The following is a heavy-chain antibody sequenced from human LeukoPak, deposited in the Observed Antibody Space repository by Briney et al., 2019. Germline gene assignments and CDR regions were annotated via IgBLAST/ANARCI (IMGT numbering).Heavy chain of an antibody. Sequence: PSETLSLTCTVSGGSISGGYWSWIRQPPGRGLEWIGYVYTSGSTNYNPSLKSRVTISVVTSKSQFALKLSSVTAADTAVYYCAKSYFDYSTYYSYYFNLWGQGALVTVSS. CDR2: VYTSGST. CDR1: GGSISGGY. V-gene: IGHV4-4*09. D-gene: IGHD4-11*01. J-gene: IGHJ4*02. CDR3: AKSYFDYSTYYSYYFNL.